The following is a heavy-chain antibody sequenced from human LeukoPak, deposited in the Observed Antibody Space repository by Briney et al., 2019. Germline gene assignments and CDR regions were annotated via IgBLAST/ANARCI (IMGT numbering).Heavy chain of an antibody. J-gene: IGHJ3*02. CDR2: MNPNSGKT. CDR3: ARVSWYYDSSGYSYDAFDI. D-gene: IGHD3-22*01. Sequence: ASVKVSCKXSGYTFTSYDINWVRQATGQGLEWMGWMNPNSGKTGYSQKFQGRVTITRNTSISTAYMELSSLRSEDTAVYYCARVSWYYDSSGYSYDAFDIWGQGTMVTVSS. CDR1: GYTFTSYD. V-gene: IGHV1-8*03.